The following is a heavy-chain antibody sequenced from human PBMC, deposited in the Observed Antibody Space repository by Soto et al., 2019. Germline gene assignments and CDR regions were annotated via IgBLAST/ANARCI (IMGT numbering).Heavy chain of an antibody. CDR3: TKPQWELLD. CDR2: ISGSGDYT. CDR1: GFTFSSYT. J-gene: IGHJ4*02. D-gene: IGHD1-26*01. Sequence: PGGSLRLSCAASGFTFSSYTMSWVRQALGKGLEWVSAISGSGDYTYYADSVKGRFTISRDNSKNTLYLQMNSLRAEDTAFYYCTKPQWELLDWGQGTLVTVSS. V-gene: IGHV3-23*01.